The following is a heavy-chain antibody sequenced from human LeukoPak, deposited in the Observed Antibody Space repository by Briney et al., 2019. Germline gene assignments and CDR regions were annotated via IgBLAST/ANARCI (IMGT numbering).Heavy chain of an antibody. Sequence: PGGSLRLSCAASGFTFSSYSMTWVRQAPGQGLEWVSSISGSGGSTYHADSVKGRFTISRDISKNTLYLQMNSLGAEDTAAYYCAKSRASSGVAPAGYDYWGQGTLVTVSS. D-gene: IGHD6-13*01. J-gene: IGHJ4*02. CDR1: GFTFSSYS. CDR2: ISGSGGST. V-gene: IGHV3-23*01. CDR3: AKSRASSGVAPAGYDY.